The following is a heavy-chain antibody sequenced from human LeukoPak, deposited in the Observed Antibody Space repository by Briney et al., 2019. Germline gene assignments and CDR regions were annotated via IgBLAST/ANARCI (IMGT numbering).Heavy chain of an antibody. J-gene: IGHJ6*03. CDR2: IYHSGST. Sequence: PSETLSLTCTVSGGSISSGDYYWSWIRQPPGKGLEWIGYIYHSGSTYYNPSLKSRVIISVDRSKNQFSLKLSSVTAADTAVYYCASTYYDSSGPYYYYYMDVWGKGTTVTVSS. CDR1: GGSISSGDYY. V-gene: IGHV4-30-2*01. D-gene: IGHD3-22*01. CDR3: ASTYYDSSGPYYYYYMDV.